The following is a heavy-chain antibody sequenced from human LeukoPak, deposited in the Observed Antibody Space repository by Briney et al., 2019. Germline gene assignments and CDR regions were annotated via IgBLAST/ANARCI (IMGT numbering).Heavy chain of an antibody. J-gene: IGHJ4*02. CDR1: GGSISSYY. V-gene: IGHV4-59*07. D-gene: IGHD5-24*01. CDR3: ASNRGRWLQFHFDY. CDR2: IYYSGST. Sequence: SDTLSLTCTVSGGSISSYYWSWVRQPPGKGLEGIGYIYYSGSTNYNPSLKSRVTISVDTSKNQFSLKLSSVTAADTAVYYCASNRGRWLQFHFDYWGQGTLVTVSS.